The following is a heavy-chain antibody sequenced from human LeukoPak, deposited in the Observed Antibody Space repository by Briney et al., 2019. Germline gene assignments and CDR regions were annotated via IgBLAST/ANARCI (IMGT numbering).Heavy chain of an antibody. V-gene: IGHV1-18*01. Sequence: ASVKVSCKASGGTFSSYAISWVRQAPGQGLEWMGWISAYNGNTNYAQKLQGRVTMTTDTSTSTAYMELRSLRSDDTAVYYCARSVPNYYYYYYMDVWGKGTTVTVSS. CDR3: ARSVPNYYYYYYMDV. J-gene: IGHJ6*03. CDR1: GGTFSSYA. CDR2: ISAYNGNT.